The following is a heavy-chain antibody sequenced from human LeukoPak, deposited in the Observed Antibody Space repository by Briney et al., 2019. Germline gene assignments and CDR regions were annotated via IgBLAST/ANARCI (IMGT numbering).Heavy chain of an antibody. J-gene: IGHJ4*02. D-gene: IGHD2-15*01. Sequence: GGSLRLSCAASGFTVSSNYMSWVRQAPGKGLEWVSAISGSGGSTYYADSVKGRFTISRDNSKNTLYLQMNSLRAEDTAVYYCAPELGYCSGGSCQTSGYWGQGTLVTVSS. CDR3: APELGYCSGGSCQTSGY. V-gene: IGHV3-23*01. CDR1: GFTVSSNY. CDR2: ISGSGGST.